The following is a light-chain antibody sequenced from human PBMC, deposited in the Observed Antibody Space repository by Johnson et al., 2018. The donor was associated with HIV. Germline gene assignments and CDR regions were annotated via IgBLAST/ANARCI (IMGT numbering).Light chain of an antibody. CDR1: SSNIGNNY. CDR3: ETWDTSLTKGGV. CDR2: DNN. V-gene: IGLV1-51*01. Sequence: QSVLTQPPSVSAAPGQKVTISCSGSSSNIGNNYVSWYQQLPGTAPKLLIYDNNKRPSGIPDRFSGSKSGTSATLGITGLQTGDEADYYCETWDTSLTKGGVFGTGTKVTVL. J-gene: IGLJ1*01.